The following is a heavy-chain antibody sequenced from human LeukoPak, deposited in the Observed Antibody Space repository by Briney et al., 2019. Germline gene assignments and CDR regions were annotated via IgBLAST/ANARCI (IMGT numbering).Heavy chain of an antibody. CDR3: ATGIVVVPAAMPHAFDI. V-gene: IGHV1-46*01. J-gene: IGHJ3*02. CDR2: INPSGGST. D-gene: IGHD2-2*01. Sequence: ASVKVSCKASGYTFTSYYMHWVRQAPGQGLEWMGIINPSGGSTSYAQKFQGRVTMTRDTSTSTVYMELSSLRSEDTAVYYCATGIVVVPAAMPHAFDIWGQGTMVTVSS. CDR1: GYTFTSYY.